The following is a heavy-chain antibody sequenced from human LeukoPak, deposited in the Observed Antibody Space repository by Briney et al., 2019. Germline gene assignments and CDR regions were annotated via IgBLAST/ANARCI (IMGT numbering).Heavy chain of an antibody. CDR1: GFTFSSYS. CDR2: ISSSSSTI. Sequence: PGGSLRLSCAASGFTFSSYSMNWVRQAPGKGLEWVSYISSSSSTIYYADSVKGRFTISRDNAKNSLYLQMNSLRAEDTAVYYCAREESLIAAYYYYYGMDVWGQGTTVTVSS. V-gene: IGHV3-48*04. CDR3: AREESLIAAYYYYYGMDV. J-gene: IGHJ6*02. D-gene: IGHD6-13*01.